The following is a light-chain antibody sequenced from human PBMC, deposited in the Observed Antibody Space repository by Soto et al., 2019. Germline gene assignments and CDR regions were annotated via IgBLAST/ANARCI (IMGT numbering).Light chain of an antibody. V-gene: IGLV2-14*01. CDR1: GSDVGLYNY. CDR2: DVS. Sequence: QSVLTQPASVSGSPGQSITISCTGTGSDVGLYNYVSWYQQHPGNAPKLMIYDVSNRPSGISNRFSGSKSGNTASLTISGLQAEDEADYYCCSYTRTSTRVFGTGTKLTVL. J-gene: IGLJ1*01. CDR3: CSYTRTSTRV.